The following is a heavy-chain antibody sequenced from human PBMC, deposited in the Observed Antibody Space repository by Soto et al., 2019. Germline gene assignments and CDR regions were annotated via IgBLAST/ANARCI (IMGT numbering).Heavy chain of an antibody. CDR2: ISYDGSNK. CDR1: GFTFSSYG. J-gene: IGHJ6*02. D-gene: IGHD3-9*01. V-gene: IGHV3-30*18. CDR3: AKKKDSDILTGYYNYYGMDV. Sequence: GGSLRLSCAASGFTFSSYGMHWVRQAPGKGLEWVAVISYDGSNKYYADSVKGRFTISRDNSKNTLYLQMNSLRAEDTAVYYCAKKKDSDILTGYYNYYGMDVWGQGTMVTVSS.